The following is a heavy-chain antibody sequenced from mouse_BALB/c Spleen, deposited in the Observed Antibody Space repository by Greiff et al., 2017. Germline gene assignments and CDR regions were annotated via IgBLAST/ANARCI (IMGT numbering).Heavy chain of an antibody. CDR1: GFNIKDYY. J-gene: IGHJ3*01. CDR3: ARKGVTRHFAY. Sequence: EVQLLQSGAELVRPGALVKLSCKASGFNIKDYYMHWVKQRPEQGLEWIGWIDPENGNTIYDPKFQGKASITADTSSNTAYLQLSSLTSEDTAVYDRARKGVTRHFAYWGQGTLVTVSA. CDR2: IDPENGNT. V-gene: IGHV14-1*02. D-gene: IGHD2-2*01.